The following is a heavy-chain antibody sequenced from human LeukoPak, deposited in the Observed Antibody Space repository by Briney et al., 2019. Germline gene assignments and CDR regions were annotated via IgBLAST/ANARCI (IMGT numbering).Heavy chain of an antibody. D-gene: IGHD5-12*01. CDR2: IKQDGSEK. V-gene: IGHV3-7*01. CDR1: GFTFSTYW. Sequence: GGSLRLSCAASGFTFSTYWMSWVRQAPGKGLEWVANIKQDGSEKYYVDSVKGRFTISRDNAKNLLYLQMNSLRAEDTAVYYCAREGDSGYGSSEYYGMDVWGQGTTVTVSS. CDR3: AREGDSGYGSSEYYGMDV. J-gene: IGHJ6*02.